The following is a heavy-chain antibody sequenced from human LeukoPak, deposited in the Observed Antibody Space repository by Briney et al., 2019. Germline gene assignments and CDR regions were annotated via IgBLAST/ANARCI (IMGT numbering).Heavy chain of an antibody. V-gene: IGHV3-23*01. CDR3: AKTDSYYYDSSGYLDY. D-gene: IGHD3-22*01. J-gene: IGHJ4*02. Sequence: GGSLRLSCTASGFTFGDYAMSWVRQAPGKGLEWVSAISGSGGSTYYADSVKGRFTISRDNSKNTLYLQMNSLRAEDTAVYYCAKTDSYYYDSSGYLDYWGQGTLVTVSS. CDR2: ISGSGGST. CDR1: GFTFGDYA.